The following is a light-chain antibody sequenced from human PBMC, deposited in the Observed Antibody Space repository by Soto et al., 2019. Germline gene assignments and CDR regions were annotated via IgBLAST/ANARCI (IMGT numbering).Light chain of an antibody. CDR3: QQSYRTRFT. J-gene: IGKJ3*01. Sequence: DIQMTQSPSSLSASAGDRVTIICRARQTINSYLNWYQHKPGKAPKLLIYAASRLQSGVPSRFSGSGSGTDFTLTISNLQPEDVATYYCQQSYRTRFTFGPWTKVDLK. CDR1: QTINSY. V-gene: IGKV1-39*01. CDR2: AAS.